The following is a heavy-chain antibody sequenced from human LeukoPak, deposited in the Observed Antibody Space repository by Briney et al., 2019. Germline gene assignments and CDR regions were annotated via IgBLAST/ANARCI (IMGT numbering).Heavy chain of an antibody. D-gene: IGHD5-18*01. CDR3: ARDKFRSYGARTEFDY. CDR1: GGSISSSSYY. CDR2: FYYSGST. V-gene: IGHV4-39*07. J-gene: IGHJ4*02. Sequence: SETLSLTCTVSGGSISSSSYYWGWIRQPPGKGLEWIGNFYYSGSTYYNPSLKSRVTISVDTSKNQFSLKLSSVTAADTAVYYCARDKFRSYGARTEFDYWGQGTLVTVSS.